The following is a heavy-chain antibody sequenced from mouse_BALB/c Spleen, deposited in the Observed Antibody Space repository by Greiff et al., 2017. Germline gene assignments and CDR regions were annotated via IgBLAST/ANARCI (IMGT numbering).Heavy chain of an antibody. V-gene: IGHV1-18*01. CDR3: ARYYYGSGHEVYFDY. Sequence: EVQLQQSGPELVKPGASVKISCKTSGYTFTKYTMNWVKQSHGKSLEWIGGINPNNGCTGYNQKFKGKATLTADKSSSTAYMELRSLTSEDSAVYYCARYYYGSGHEVYFDYWGQGTTLTVSS. D-gene: IGHD1-1*01. CDR2: INPNNGCT. CDR1: GYTFTKYT. J-gene: IGHJ2*01.